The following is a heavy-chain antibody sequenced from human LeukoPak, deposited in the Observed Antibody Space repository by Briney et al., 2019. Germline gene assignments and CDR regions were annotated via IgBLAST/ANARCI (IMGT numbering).Heavy chain of an antibody. J-gene: IGHJ4*02. Sequence: GGSLRLSCAASGFTVSSNYMSWVRQAPGKGLEWVSVIYSGGSTYYADSVKGRFTISRDNSKNTLYLQMNSPRAEDTAVYYCARSAIAVAGTFDYWGQGTLVTVSS. CDR2: IYSGGST. CDR3: ARSAIAVAGTFDY. D-gene: IGHD6-19*01. CDR1: GFTVSSNY. V-gene: IGHV3-53*01.